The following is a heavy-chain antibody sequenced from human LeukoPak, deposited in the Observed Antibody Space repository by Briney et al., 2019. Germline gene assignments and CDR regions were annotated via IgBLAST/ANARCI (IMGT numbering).Heavy chain of an antibody. CDR2: IFHSGST. V-gene: IGHV4-38-2*02. CDR3: ARSIRELLTNKYYFDY. J-gene: IGHJ4*02. D-gene: IGHD1-26*01. CDR1: GYSISSGFY. Sequence: SETLSLTCSVSGYSISSGFYWGWIRQPPGKGLEWIGSIFHSGSTYYNPSLKSRVIISLDTSKDQFSLKLSSVTAADTAVYYCARSIRELLTNKYYFDYWGQGTLVTVSS.